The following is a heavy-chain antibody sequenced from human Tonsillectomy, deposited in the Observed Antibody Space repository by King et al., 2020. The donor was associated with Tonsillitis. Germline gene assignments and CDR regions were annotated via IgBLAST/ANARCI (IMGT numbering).Heavy chain of an antibody. CDR1: GFTFSSYA. D-gene: IGHD5-18*01. CDR3: AKDPEDRYGYFSSVFDI. CDR2: ISGSGGST. J-gene: IGHJ3*02. V-gene: IGHV3-23*04. Sequence: EVQLVESGGGLVQPGGSLRLSCAASGFTFSSYAMSWVRQAPGKGLEWVAAISGSGGSTYYADSVKGRITISRDNSKNTLYLQMNSLRAEDTAVYYCAKDPEDRYGYFSSVFDIWGQGTMVTVSS.